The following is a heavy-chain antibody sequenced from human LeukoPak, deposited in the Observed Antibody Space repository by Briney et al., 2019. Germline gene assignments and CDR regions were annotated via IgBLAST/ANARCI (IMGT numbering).Heavy chain of an antibody. Sequence: SETLSLTCAVYGGSFSGYYWSWIRQPPGKGLEWIGEINHSESTNYNPSLKSRATISVDTSKNQFSLKLSSVTAADTAVYYCARHSSRSPKFGYWGQGTLVTVSS. J-gene: IGHJ4*02. CDR3: ARHSSRSPKFGY. CDR2: INHSEST. V-gene: IGHV4-34*01. CDR1: GGSFSGYY. D-gene: IGHD6-13*01.